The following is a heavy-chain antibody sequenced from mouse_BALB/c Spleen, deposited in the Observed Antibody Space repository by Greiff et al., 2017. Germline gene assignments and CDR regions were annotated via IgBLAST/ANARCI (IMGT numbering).Heavy chain of an antibody. CDR3: ARDYYGSEGFAY. CDR1: GDSITSGY. J-gene: IGHJ3*01. CDR2: ISYSGST. Sequence: EVQLQESGPSLVKPSQTLSLTCSVTGDSITSGYWNWIRKFPGNKLEYMGYISYSGSTYYNPSLKSRISITRDTSKNQYYLQLNSVTTEDTATYYCARDYYGSEGFAYWGQGTLVTVSA. D-gene: IGHD1-1*01. V-gene: IGHV3-8*02.